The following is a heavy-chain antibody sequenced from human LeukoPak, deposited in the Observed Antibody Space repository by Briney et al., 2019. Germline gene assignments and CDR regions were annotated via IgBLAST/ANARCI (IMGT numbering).Heavy chain of an antibody. V-gene: IGHV3-23*01. CDR1: GFTFSTYA. Sequence: GGSLRLSCAASGFTFSTYAMSWVRQAPGKGLEWVSTISGSGVYTYYADSVKGRFTISRDNSKSTLYLQMNSLRAEDTAIYYCAKDAYSSSRYFDFWGQGTLVTVSS. D-gene: IGHD2-2*01. CDR2: ISGSGVYT. CDR3: AKDAYSSSRYFDF. J-gene: IGHJ4*02.